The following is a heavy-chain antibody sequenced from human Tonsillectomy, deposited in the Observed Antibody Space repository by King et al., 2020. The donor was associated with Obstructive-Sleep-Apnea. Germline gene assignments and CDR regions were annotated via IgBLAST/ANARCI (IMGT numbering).Heavy chain of an antibody. D-gene: IGHD3-10*01. CDR3: ASGFGELYNWFDP. CDR2: IYYIGST. V-gene: IGHV4-31*03. Sequence: VQLQESGPGLVKPSQTLSLTCTVSGGSISRGGYYWSWIRQHPGKGLEWIGYIYYIGSTYYNPSLKSRVTISVDTAKNQFSLKLTSVTAADTAVYYCASGFGELYNWFDPWGQGTLVTVSS. J-gene: IGHJ5*02. CDR1: GGSISRGGYY.